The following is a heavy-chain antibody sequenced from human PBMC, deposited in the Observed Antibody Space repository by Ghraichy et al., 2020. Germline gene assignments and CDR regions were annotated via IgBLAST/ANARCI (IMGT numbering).Heavy chain of an antibody. CDR3: ATGAPDRGWASVYYYYYGMDV. CDR2: FDPEDGET. Sequence: ASVKVSCKVSGYTLTELSMHWVRQAPGKGLEWMGGFDPEDGETIYAQKFQGRVTMTEDTSTDTAYMELSSLRSEDTAVYYCATGAPDRGWASVYYYYYGMDVWGQGTTVTVSS. D-gene: IGHD1-14*01. J-gene: IGHJ6*02. CDR1: GYTLTELS. V-gene: IGHV1-24*01.